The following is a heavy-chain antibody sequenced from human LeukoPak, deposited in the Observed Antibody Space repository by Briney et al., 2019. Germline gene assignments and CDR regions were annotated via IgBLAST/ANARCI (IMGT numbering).Heavy chain of an antibody. D-gene: IGHD1-26*01. CDR3: ATWGIVGGTFDY. Sequence: GGSLRLSCAASGFTFSRYWMNWVRQAPGKGLEWVAKIKQDGTERYYVDSVKGRFTISRDNAKNSLYLQMNSLRAEDTAVYYCATWGIVGGTFDYWGQGTQVTVSS. CDR1: GFTFSRYW. V-gene: IGHV3-7*01. J-gene: IGHJ4*02. CDR2: IKQDGTER.